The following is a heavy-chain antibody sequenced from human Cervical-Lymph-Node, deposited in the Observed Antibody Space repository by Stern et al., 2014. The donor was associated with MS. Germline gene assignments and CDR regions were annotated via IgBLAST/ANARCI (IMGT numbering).Heavy chain of an antibody. CDR3: ARRFEGSGPSALGP. Sequence: EVQLVESGAEVKKPGESLRISCKASGYSFTHFWISWVRHMPGKGLEWMGKIDPSDSDTAYSPSLQGHVSFSVDKSVSTAYLQWSSLKASDTAMYYCARRFEGSGPSALGPWGQGTLVMVSS. CDR2: IDPSDSDT. J-gene: IGHJ5*02. V-gene: IGHV5-10-1*03. D-gene: IGHD3-10*01. CDR1: GYSFTHFW.